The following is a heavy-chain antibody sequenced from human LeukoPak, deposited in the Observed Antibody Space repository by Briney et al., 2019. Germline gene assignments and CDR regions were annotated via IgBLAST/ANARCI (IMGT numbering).Heavy chain of an antibody. J-gene: IGHJ1*01. V-gene: IGHV3-11*04. CDR1: GFNFRDYY. CDR2: ISASGTVT. CDR3: ARAPSEVGGYYPEYFRH. Sequence: GGSLRLSCAASGFNFRDYYMGWIRQAPGKGLDYISYISASGTVTYYADSVKGRFTISRDNAKNTVSLQMDSLRAEDTGVYYCARAPSEVGGYYPEYFRHWGQGTLVTVSS. D-gene: IGHD3-22*01.